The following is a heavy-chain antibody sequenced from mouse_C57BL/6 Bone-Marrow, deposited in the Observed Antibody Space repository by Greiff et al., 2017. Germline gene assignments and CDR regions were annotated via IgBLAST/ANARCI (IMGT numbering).Heavy chain of an antibody. CDR1: GYTFTDYY. V-gene: IGHV1-84*01. J-gene: IGHJ1*03. Sequence: VQLQQSGPELVKPGASVKISCKASGYTFTDYYINWVKQRPGQGLEWIGWIYPGSGNTKYNEKFKGKATLTVDTSSSTAYMQLSSLTSEDSAVYFCASPPLYDGYYDWYFDVWGTGTTVTVSS. D-gene: IGHD2-3*01. CDR3: ASPPLYDGYYDWYFDV. CDR2: IYPGSGNT.